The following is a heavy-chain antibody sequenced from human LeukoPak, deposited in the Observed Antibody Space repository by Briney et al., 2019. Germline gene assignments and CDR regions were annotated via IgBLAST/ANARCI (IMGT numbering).Heavy chain of an antibody. D-gene: IGHD3-22*01. Sequence: KFQGRVTITRDTSASTAYMELSSLGSEDTAVYYCARGSSGYPRYFDYWGQGTLVTVSS. CDR3: ARGSSGYPRYFDY. J-gene: IGHJ4*02. V-gene: IGHV1-3*01.